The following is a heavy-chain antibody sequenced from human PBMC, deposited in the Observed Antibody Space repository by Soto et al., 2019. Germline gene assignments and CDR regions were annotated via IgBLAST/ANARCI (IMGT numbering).Heavy chain of an antibody. V-gene: IGHV1-18*01. CDR1: GYTFTNFG. Sequence: QVQLVQSGAEVKKPGASVKVSCKASGYTFTNFGISWVRQAPGQGLEWMGWISAYNGNTNYADNYGGRVTKTPDTSSRTAYMELRSLRSDDTAVYDCARGGTQIDYWCQGTLVTVSS. CDR2: ISAYNGNT. D-gene: IGHD3-16*01. J-gene: IGHJ4*02. CDR3: ARGGTQIDY.